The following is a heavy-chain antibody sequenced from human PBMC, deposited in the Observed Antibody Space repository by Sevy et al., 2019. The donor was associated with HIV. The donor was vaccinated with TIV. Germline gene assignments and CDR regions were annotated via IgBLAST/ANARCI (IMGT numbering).Heavy chain of an antibody. CDR1: GFTFSSYA. Sequence: GGSLRLSCAASGFTFSSYAMHWVRQAPGKGLEWVAVISYDGSNKYYAYSVKGRFTISRDNSKNTLYLQMNSLRAEDTAVYYCARANEYYDFWSGYTTGYFDYWGQGTLVTVSS. J-gene: IGHJ4*02. V-gene: IGHV3-30-3*01. CDR3: ARANEYYDFWSGYTTGYFDY. D-gene: IGHD3-3*01. CDR2: ISYDGSNK.